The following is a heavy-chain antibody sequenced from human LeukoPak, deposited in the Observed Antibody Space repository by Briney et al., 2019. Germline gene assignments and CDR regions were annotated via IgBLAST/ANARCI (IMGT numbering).Heavy chain of an antibody. J-gene: IGHJ3*02. CDR1: GFILRSYS. Sequence: KAGGSLRLSCAASGFILRSYSMNWVRQAPGKGLEWVSFYADSMKGRFTISRDNAKNSLFLQMNSLRGEDTAVYYCARIPYISSLTDAFDIWGQGTMVTV. V-gene: IGHV3-21*01. D-gene: IGHD3-16*01. CDR3: ARIPYISSLTDAFDI.